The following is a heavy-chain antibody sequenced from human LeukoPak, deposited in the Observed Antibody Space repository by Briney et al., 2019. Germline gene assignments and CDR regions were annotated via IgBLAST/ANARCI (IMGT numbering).Heavy chain of an antibody. Sequence: SGGSLRLSCAASGFTFSSYGMHWVRQAPGKGLEWVALIWYDGSNKYYADSVKGRFTISRDNSKNTLYLQMNSPRAEDTAVYYCARELGSSGYYPFDYWGQGTLVTVSS. CDR2: IWYDGSNK. CDR3: ARELGSSGYYPFDY. V-gene: IGHV3-33*01. J-gene: IGHJ4*02. CDR1: GFTFSSYG. D-gene: IGHD3-22*01.